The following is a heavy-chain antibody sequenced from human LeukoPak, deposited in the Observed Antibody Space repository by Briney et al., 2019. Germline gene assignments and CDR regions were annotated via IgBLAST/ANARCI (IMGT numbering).Heavy chain of an antibody. Sequence: ASVKVSCKASGYTFTNYDINWVRQATGQGLEWMGWVNTNSGNTGYAQKFQGRVTMTRDTSISTAYMELRSLRFDDTAVYYCARVTGGIDYWGQGTLVTVSS. D-gene: IGHD7-27*01. CDR1: GYTFTNYD. CDR2: VNTNSGNT. CDR3: ARVTGGIDY. J-gene: IGHJ4*02. V-gene: IGHV1-8*01.